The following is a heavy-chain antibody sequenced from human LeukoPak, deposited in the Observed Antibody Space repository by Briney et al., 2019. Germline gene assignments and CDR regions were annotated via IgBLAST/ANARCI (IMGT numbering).Heavy chain of an antibody. D-gene: IGHD1-26*01. CDR3: ARDFYSGSYYDY. J-gene: IGHJ4*02. Sequence: ASVKVSCKASGYAFTSYGISWVRQAPGQGLEWMGWISAYYGNTNYAQKFQGRVTMATDTSTSTAYMELRSLRSDDTAVYYCARDFYSGSYYDYWGQGTLVTVSS. CDR2: ISAYYGNT. V-gene: IGHV1-18*01. CDR1: GYAFTSYG.